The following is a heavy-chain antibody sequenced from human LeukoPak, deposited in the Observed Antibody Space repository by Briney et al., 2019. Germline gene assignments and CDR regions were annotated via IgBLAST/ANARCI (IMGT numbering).Heavy chain of an antibody. V-gene: IGHV1-2*04. CDR1: GYSFTDYY. D-gene: IGHD3-22*01. CDR3: ARGGYDLDY. J-gene: IGHJ4*02. CDR2: INPFSGGT. Sequence: ASLQVSCKASGYSFTDYYIHWVRQAPGQGLEWMGWINPFSGGTKYAQKFQGWVTMTRDTSISTAYMELSRLTSDNTAVYYCARGGYDLDYWGQGTLVTVSS.